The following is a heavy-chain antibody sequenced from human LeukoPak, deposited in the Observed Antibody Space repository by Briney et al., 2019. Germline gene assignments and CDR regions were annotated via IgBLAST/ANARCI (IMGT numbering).Heavy chain of an antibody. CDR1: GYTFTSYG. Sequence: ASVKVSCKASGYTFTSYGISWVRQAPGQRLEWMGLINPGGDNTKYAQNFQGRVTMTSDTSARTVYMELSSLSSEDTAIYYCARIRDGYNDAYDIWGQGTVVTVPS. CDR3: ARIRDGYNDAYDI. CDR2: INPGGDNT. J-gene: IGHJ3*02. V-gene: IGHV1-46*01. D-gene: IGHD5-24*01.